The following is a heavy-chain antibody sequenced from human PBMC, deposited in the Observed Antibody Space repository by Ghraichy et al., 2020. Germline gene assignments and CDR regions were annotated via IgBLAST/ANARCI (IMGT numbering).Heavy chain of an antibody. V-gene: IGHV4-59*01. Sequence: SETLSLTCDVSGDSIRNNFWSWIRQPPGKGLEWIGYVFNSGRTNLNPSFKSRVTISVDTSRNQFSLKLTSVTSADTAIYYCARLPEIAYWGHGTLVTVSS. CDR3: ARLPEIAY. J-gene: IGHJ4*01. CDR1: GDSIRNNF. CDR2: VFNSGRT. D-gene: IGHD5-24*01.